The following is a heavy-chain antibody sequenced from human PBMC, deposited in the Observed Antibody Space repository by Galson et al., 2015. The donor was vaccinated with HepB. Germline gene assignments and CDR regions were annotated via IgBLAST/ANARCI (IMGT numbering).Heavy chain of an antibody. Sequence: SLRLSCAASGFTFNSYWMSWVRQAPGKGLEWVANIKVDGSEKYYVDSVKGRFTISRENAKNSLYLQMNSLRAEDTAVYYCARMRTHHDHDFRCQGTLVTVSS. CDR3: ARMRTHHDHDF. CDR1: GFTFNSYW. J-gene: IGHJ4*02. D-gene: IGHD3-3*01. CDR2: IKVDGSEK. V-gene: IGHV3-7*03.